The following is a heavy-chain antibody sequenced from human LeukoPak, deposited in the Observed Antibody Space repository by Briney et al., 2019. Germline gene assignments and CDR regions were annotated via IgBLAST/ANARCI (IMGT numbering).Heavy chain of an antibody. D-gene: IGHD2-2*01. CDR3: VRWAREADI. J-gene: IGHJ4*02. V-gene: IGHV3-23*01. Sequence: GGSLRLSCAASGFSFSSYGMSWVRQAPGKGLEWVSAISGSGGNTYYAGSVEGRFTVSRDNTKRSLYLEMNSLRVEDTAVYYCVRWAREADIWGQGIQVIVSS. CDR2: ISGSGGNT. CDR1: GFSFSSYG.